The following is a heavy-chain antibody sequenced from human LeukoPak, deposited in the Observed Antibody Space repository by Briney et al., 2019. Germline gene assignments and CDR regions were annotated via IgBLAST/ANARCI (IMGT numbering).Heavy chain of an antibody. CDR2: IYYSGST. Sequence: SETLSLTCTVSGGSISSYYWSWIRQPPGKGLEWIGYIYYSGSTNYNPSLKSRVTISVDTSKNQFSLKLSSVTAADTAVYYCARGYSSGWYFDYWGQGTLVTASS. CDR3: ARGYSSGWYFDY. D-gene: IGHD6-19*01. CDR1: GGSISSYY. J-gene: IGHJ4*02. V-gene: IGHV4-59*01.